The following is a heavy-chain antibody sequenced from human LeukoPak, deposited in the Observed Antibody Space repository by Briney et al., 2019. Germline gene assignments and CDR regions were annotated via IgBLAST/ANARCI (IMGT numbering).Heavy chain of an antibody. CDR3: AKVPYSDYGSGRPPFMDV. Sequence: QPGGSLRLSCAASGFTFSNYAMSWVRQAPGKGLEWVSTISNTGSDTYYAYSVKGRFTIPRDNSENTLYLQMNNLRAEDTAIHYCAKVPYSDYGSGRPPFMDVWGQGTTVAVSS. CDR2: ISNTGSDT. D-gene: IGHD3-10*01. J-gene: IGHJ6*02. CDR1: GFTFSNYA. V-gene: IGHV3-23*01.